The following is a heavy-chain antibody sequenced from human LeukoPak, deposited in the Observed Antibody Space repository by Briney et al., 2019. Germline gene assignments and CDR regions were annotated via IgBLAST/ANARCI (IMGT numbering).Heavy chain of an antibody. Sequence: KPSETLSLTCTVSGGSISSATYYWGWIRQPPGKGLEWIGSIYYSGNTYYNPSLKSRVTISVDTSKSQFSLKLTSVTAADTAVYYCARHLDYGGNSGYFDYWGQGTLVTVSS. D-gene: IGHD4-23*01. J-gene: IGHJ4*02. CDR3: ARHLDYGGNSGYFDY. CDR1: GGSISSATYY. V-gene: IGHV4-39*01. CDR2: IYYSGNT.